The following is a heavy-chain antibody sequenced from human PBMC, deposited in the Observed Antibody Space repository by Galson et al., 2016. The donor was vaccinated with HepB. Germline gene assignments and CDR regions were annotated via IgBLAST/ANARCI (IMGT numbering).Heavy chain of an antibody. Sequence: SLRLSCAASGFTFSNHWMDWVRQAPGKGLGWVANIKQDGSQTHYVDSVKGRFTISRDNAGNSLDLQMNSLRVEDTAVYYCARGRYGFNDGQIEYWGQGTLVVVSS. CDR2: IKQDGSQT. CDR1: GFTFSNHW. CDR3: ARGRYGFNDGQIEY. V-gene: IGHV3-7*03. J-gene: IGHJ4*02. D-gene: IGHD3-10*01.